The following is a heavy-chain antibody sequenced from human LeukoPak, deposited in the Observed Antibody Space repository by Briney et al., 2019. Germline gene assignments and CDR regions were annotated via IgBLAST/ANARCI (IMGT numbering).Heavy chain of an antibody. D-gene: IGHD3-3*01. Sequence: VPVKVSCKVSGYTLTELSMHWVRQAPGKGLEWMGGFDPEDGETIYAQKFQGRVTMTEDTSTDTAYMELSSLRSEDTAVYYCATQDPPPVLRSFYYYYGMDVWGQGTTVTVSS. V-gene: IGHV1-24*01. J-gene: IGHJ6*02. CDR2: FDPEDGET. CDR3: ATQDPPPVLRSFYYYYGMDV. CDR1: GYTLTELS.